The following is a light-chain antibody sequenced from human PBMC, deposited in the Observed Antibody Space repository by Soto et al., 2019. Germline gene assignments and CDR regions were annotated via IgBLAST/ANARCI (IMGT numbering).Light chain of an antibody. CDR2: DAS. J-gene: IGKJ5*01. V-gene: IGKV3-11*01. CDR1: QSVRSY. Sequence: PGEIATLSCMSSQSVRSYLAWYQQKPGQAPRLLIYDASNRAPGIPARFSGSGSGTDFTLTISSLEPDDFAVYYCQQRSSWPRITFGQGTRLEI. CDR3: QQRSSWPRIT.